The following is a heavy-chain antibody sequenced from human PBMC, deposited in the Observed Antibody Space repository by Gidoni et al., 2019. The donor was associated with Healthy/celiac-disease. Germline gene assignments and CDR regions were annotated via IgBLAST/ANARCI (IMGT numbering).Heavy chain of an antibody. CDR2: ISGSGGST. V-gene: IGHV3-23*01. CDR3: AKSPPYTVTTMKDY. CDR1: GFTFSSYA. Sequence: EVQLLESGGGFVQHGGSLRLSCAASGFTFSSYAMSWVRQAPGKGLEWVSAISGSGGSTYYADSVKGRFTISRDNSKNTLYLQMNSLRAEDTAVYYCAKSPPYTVTTMKDYWGQGTLVTVSS. D-gene: IGHD4-4*01. J-gene: IGHJ4*02.